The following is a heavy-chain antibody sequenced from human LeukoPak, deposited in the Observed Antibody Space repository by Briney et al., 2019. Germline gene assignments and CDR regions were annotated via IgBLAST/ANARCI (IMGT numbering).Heavy chain of an antibody. D-gene: IGHD6-13*01. V-gene: IGHV3-48*04. Sequence: GGSLRLSCAASGFTFSSYSMNWVRQAPGKGLEWVSYISSSSSTIYYADSVKGRFTISRDNAKNSLYLQMNSLRAEDTAVYYCASPFDSSSWYVTDYWGQGTLVTVSS. CDR2: ISSSSSTI. CDR1: GFTFSSYS. CDR3: ASPFDSSSWYVTDY. J-gene: IGHJ4*02.